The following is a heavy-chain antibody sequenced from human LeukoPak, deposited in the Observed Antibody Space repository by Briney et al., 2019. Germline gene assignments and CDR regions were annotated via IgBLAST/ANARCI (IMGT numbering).Heavy chain of an antibody. CDR2: IYTSGST. CDR1: GGSISSYY. J-gene: IGHJ3*02. Sequence: SETLSLTCTVSGGSISSYYWSWIRQPPGKGLEWIGYIYTSGSTNYNPSLKSRVTISVDTSKDQFSLKLSSVTAADTAVYYCARLLHYGSGRTRAFDIWGQGTMVTVSS. V-gene: IGHV4-4*09. D-gene: IGHD3-10*01. CDR3: ARLLHYGSGRTRAFDI.